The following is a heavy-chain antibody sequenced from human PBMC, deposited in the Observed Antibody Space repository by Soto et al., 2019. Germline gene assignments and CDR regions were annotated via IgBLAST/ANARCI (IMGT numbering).Heavy chain of an antibody. Sequence: EVQLVESGGGLVKPGGSLRLSCAASGFTFSSYSMYWVRQAPGKGLEWVSSISSSSSYIYYADSVKGRFTISRDNAKNSLYLQMNSLRAEDTAVYYCARVSWGSSWFPWAAFDIWGQGTMVTVSS. CDR3: ARVSWGSSWFPWAAFDI. D-gene: IGHD6-13*01. V-gene: IGHV3-21*01. CDR2: ISSSSSYI. CDR1: GFTFSSYS. J-gene: IGHJ3*02.